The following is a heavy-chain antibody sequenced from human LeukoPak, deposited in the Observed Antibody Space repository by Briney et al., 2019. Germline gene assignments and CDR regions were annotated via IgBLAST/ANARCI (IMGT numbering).Heavy chain of an antibody. J-gene: IGHJ3*02. CDR3: ARDLSITMIVVVTRHDAFDI. CDR2: ISSSSSYI. D-gene: IGHD3-22*01. Sequence: GESMTPSCAASAFTPSSSSTNWVRQAPGKGLEWVSSISSSSSYIYYADSVKGRFTTARDNAKNSLYLQMNSLRAEDTAVYYCARDLSITMIVVVTRHDAFDIWGQGTMVTVPS. V-gene: IGHV3-21*01. CDR1: AFTPSSSS.